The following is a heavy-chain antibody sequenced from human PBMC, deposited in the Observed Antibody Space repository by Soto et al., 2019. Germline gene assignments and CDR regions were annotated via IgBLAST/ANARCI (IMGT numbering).Heavy chain of an antibody. CDR2: INPRDGTT. V-gene: IGHV1-46*01. CDR1: GYTFISYS. CDR3: ARGGGTLDY. J-gene: IGHJ4*02. Sequence: QVQLVQSGAEVKKSGASVRVTCEASGYTFISYSMYWVRQAPGQGLEWMGMINPRDGTTLYAQNFQGRVTMTRDTSTRTVYMELSSLRSEDTALYYWARGGGTLDYWGQGTLVTVSS.